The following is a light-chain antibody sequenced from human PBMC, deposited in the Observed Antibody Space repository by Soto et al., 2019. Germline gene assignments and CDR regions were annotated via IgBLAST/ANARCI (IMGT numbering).Light chain of an antibody. Sequence: DIQMTQSPSTLSASVGDRVTITCRASQSISSWLAWYQQKPGSAPKILIYEASSLESGVSSRFSGTGSGTEFTLTINSVQPVDFATYFCQQYDTYPWTFGQGTKVEIK. V-gene: IGKV1-5*03. CDR2: EAS. CDR1: QSISSW. CDR3: QQYDTYPWT. J-gene: IGKJ1*01.